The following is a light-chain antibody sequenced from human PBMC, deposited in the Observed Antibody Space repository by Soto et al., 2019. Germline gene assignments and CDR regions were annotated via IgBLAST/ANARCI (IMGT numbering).Light chain of an antibody. CDR1: QSISSW. Sequence: DIQMTQSPSTLSASVGDRVTITCRASQSISSWLAWYQQKPGKAPKLLIYDASSLESGVPSRFSGSGSGTDFTLPFSTRQLNIFQFYYRKNYNIYSPPLGGGTKGEIK. CDR2: DAS. J-gene: IGKJ4*01. V-gene: IGKV1-5*01. CDR3: KNYNIYSPP.